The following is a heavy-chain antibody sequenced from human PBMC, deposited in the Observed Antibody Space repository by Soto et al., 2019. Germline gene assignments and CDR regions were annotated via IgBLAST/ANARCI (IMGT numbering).Heavy chain of an antibody. CDR3: ARDLGKHSGSFAY. D-gene: IGHD1-1*01. CDR1: GFTFSNYA. Sequence: GGSLRLSCVASGFTFSNYAMNWVRQAPGKGLEWVAVISYDGSNKYYTDSVKRRITISRDNSRNTLYLQMNTLRAEDTAMYYCARDLGKHSGSFAYWGQGTLVTVSS. V-gene: IGHV3-30-3*01. CDR2: ISYDGSNK. J-gene: IGHJ4*02.